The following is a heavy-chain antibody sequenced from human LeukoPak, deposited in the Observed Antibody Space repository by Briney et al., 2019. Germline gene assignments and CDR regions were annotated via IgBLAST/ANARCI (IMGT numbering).Heavy chain of an antibody. CDR3: AKGGTYSPGPFDY. D-gene: IGHD6-13*01. J-gene: IGHJ4*02. V-gene: IGHV3-23*01. Sequence: GGSLRLSCAASGFTFSSYAMSWVRQAPGKGLEWVSAISSSGGYTYNADSVKGRFSISRDNSKNTLYLQMNSLRADDTAVYYCAKGGTYSPGPFDYWGQGTLVTVSS. CDR1: GFTFSSYA. CDR2: ISSSGGYT.